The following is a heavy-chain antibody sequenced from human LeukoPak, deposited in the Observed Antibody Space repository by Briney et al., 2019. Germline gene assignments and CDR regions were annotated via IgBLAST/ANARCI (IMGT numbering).Heavy chain of an antibody. J-gene: IGHJ4*02. CDR2: IYTSGST. Sequence: PSETLSLTCTVSGYSISSGYYWSWIRQPAGKGLEWIGRIYTSGSTNYNPSLKSRVTMSVDTSKNQFSLKLSSVTAADTAVYYCARRGYSYGLWGQGTLVTVSS. V-gene: IGHV4-4*07. D-gene: IGHD5-18*01. CDR3: ARRGYSYGL. CDR1: GYSISSGYY.